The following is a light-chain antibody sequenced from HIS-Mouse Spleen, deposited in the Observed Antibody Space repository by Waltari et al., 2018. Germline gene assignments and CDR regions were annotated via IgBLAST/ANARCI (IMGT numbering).Light chain of an antibody. CDR2: KAS. CDR1: ALPKQY. V-gene: IGLV3-25*03. CDR3: QSADSSGTGWV. Sequence: SYELTQPHSVSVSPGQTARITCSGDALPKQYANWYQQKPGQAPVLVIYKASERPSGIPERFSGSSSGTTVTLTISGVQAEDEADYYCQSADSSGTGWVFGGGTKLTVL. J-gene: IGLJ3*02.